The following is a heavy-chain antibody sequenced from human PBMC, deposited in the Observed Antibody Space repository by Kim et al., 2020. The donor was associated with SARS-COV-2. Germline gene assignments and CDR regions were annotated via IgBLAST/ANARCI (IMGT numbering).Heavy chain of an antibody. CDR1: GFTFSSYA. V-gene: IGHV3-23*01. CDR2: ISGSGGST. J-gene: IGHJ3*02. D-gene: IGHD1-26*01. Sequence: GGSLRLSCAASGFTFSSYAMSWVRQAPGKGLEWVSAISGSGGSTYYADSVKGRFTISRDNSKNTLYLQMNSLRAEDTAVYYCAKDLPLWELLFDLDDAFDIWGQGTMVTVSS. CDR3: AKDLPLWELLFDLDDAFDI.